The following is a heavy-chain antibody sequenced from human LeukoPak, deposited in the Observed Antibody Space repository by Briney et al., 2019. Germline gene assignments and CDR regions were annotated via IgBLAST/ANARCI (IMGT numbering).Heavy chain of an antibody. CDR3: ARVGGGYSSGWYGRYYYYMDV. CDR2: IKQDGSEK. J-gene: IGHJ6*03. Sequence: GGSLRLSCAASGFTFSSYWMSWVRQAPGKGLEWVANIKQDGSEKYYVDSVKGRSTISRDNAKNSLYLQMNSLRAEDTAVYYCARVGGGYSSGWYGRYYYYMDVWGKGTTVTISS. D-gene: IGHD6-19*01. V-gene: IGHV3-7*01. CDR1: GFTFSSYW.